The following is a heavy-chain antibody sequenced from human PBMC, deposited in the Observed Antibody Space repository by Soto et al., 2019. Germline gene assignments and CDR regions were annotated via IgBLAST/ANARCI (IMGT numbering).Heavy chain of an antibody. CDR3: ARGRPFTWNPDYYYGMDV. CDR1: GGPFSSYA. J-gene: IGHJ6*02. Sequence: SVEVSCKASGGPFSSYAISWVRQAPGQRLEWMGGIIPIFGTANYAQKFQGRVTITADESTSTAYMELSSLRSEDTAVYYCARGRPFTWNPDYYYGMDVWGQGTTVTVSS. V-gene: IGHV1-69*01. D-gene: IGHD1-1*01. CDR2: IIPIFGTA.